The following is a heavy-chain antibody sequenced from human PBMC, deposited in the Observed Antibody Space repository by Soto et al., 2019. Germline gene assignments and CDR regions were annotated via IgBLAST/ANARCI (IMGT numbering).Heavy chain of an antibody. CDR3: ARDELLWFGEFPRYYYGMDV. D-gene: IGHD3-10*01. V-gene: IGHV6-1*01. J-gene: IGHJ6*02. CDR1: GDSVSSNSAA. CDR2: TYYRSKWYN. Sequence: PSQTLSLTCAISGDSVSSNSAAWNWIRQSPSRGLEWLGRTYYRSKWYNDYAVSVKSRITINPDTSKNQFSLQLNSVTPEDTAVYYCARDELLWFGEFPRYYYGMDVWGQGTTVTVSS.